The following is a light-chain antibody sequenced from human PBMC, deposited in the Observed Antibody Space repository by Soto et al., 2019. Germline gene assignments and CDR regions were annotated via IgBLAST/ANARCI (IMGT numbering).Light chain of an antibody. Sequence: QSVLTQPPSVSGAPGQRVTISCTGSSSNIGAGYDVHWYQQLPGTAPKLLIYGNSNRPSGVPDRFSGSKSGTSASLAITGLQGEEEADYYCQSYDSSLSGSYVVFGGGTKLTVL. CDR2: GNS. CDR3: QSYDSSLSGSYVV. V-gene: IGLV1-40*01. J-gene: IGLJ2*01. CDR1: SSNIGAGYD.